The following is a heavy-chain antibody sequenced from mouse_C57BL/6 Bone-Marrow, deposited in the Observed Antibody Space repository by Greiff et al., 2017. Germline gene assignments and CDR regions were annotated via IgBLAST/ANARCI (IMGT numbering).Heavy chain of an antibody. CDR3: ARRYYGSSPDWYFDV. D-gene: IGHD1-1*01. V-gene: IGHV15-2*01. J-gene: IGHJ1*03. CDR2: ILPSIGRT. Sequence: QVQLQQSGSELRSPGSSVKLSCKDFDSEVFPIAYMSWVRQKPGHGFEWIGGILPSIGRTIYGEKFEDKATLDADTLSNTAYLELNSLTSEDSAIYYCARRYYGSSPDWYFDVWGTGTTVTVSS. CDR1: DSEVFPIAY.